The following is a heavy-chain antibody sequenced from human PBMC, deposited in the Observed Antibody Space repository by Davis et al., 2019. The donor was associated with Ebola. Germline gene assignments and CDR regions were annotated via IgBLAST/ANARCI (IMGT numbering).Heavy chain of an antibody. CDR1: GYTFTSYD. V-gene: IGHV1-8*01. J-gene: IGHJ6*04. D-gene: IGHD3-10*01. CDR2: MNPNSGNT. CDR3: ARGGPVKWVRQVWYYGTDV. Sequence: ASVKVSCKASGYTFTSYDINWVRQATGQGLEWMGWMNPNSGNTGYAQKFQGRVTMTMNTPTNTAYMELSSLDSDDTAVYYCARGGPVKWVRQVWYYGTDVWAKGPRSPSP.